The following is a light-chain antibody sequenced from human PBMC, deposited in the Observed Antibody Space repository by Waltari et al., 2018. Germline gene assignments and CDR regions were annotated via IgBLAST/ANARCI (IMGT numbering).Light chain of an antibody. J-gene: IGKJ2*01. CDR3: HQRSDWPYT. CDR2: HVS. V-gene: IGKV3-11*01. Sequence: EVVTTQSPATLSLSPGERATLSCRASQSVSSYLGWYQQKPGQAPRLLIYHVSNRATGIPARFSGSGSGTDFTLTISSLEPEDFAVYYCHQRSDWPYTFGQGTKLEIK. CDR1: QSVSSY.